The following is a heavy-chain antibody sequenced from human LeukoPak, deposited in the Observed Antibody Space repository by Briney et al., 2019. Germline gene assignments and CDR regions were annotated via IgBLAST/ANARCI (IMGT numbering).Heavy chain of an antibody. D-gene: IGHD6-6*01. CDR2: IRYDGSNK. CDR3: AKGSVAGRQRAPPKEWFDP. Sequence: PGGSLRLSCAASGFTFSSYGMHWVRQAPGKGLEWVAFIRYDGSNKYYADSVKGRFTISRDNSKNTLYLQMNSLRAEDTAVYYCAKGSVAGRQRAPPKEWFDPWGQGLLVTVSS. J-gene: IGHJ5*02. CDR1: GFTFSSYG. V-gene: IGHV3-30*02.